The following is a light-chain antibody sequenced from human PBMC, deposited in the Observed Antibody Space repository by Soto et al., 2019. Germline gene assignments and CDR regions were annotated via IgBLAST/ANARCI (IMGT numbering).Light chain of an antibody. CDR1: QSISIW. CDR3: QPYSTYTPRT. J-gene: IGKJ1*01. Sequence: DVQMTQSPSTLSASVGDRVTITCRASQSISIWLAWYQQKPGKAPKILIYKASSLESGVPSRFSGSGSGTEFTLTISSLQPDDFATYYCQPYSTYTPRTFGQRTKVDIK. CDR2: KAS. V-gene: IGKV1-5*03.